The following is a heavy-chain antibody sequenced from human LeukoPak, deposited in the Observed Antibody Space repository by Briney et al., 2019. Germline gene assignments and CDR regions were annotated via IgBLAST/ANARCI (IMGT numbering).Heavy chain of an antibody. CDR1: GGSISSGDYY. CDR3: ARAPPGCSSTSCYATRFDY. Sequence: SQTLSLTCTVSGGSISSGDYYWSWIRQPPGKGLEWIGYIYYSGSTYYNPSLKSRVTISVDTSENQFSLKLSSVTAADTAVYYCARAPPGCSSTSCYATRFDYWGQGTLVTVSP. D-gene: IGHD2-2*01. J-gene: IGHJ4*02. V-gene: IGHV4-30-4*01. CDR2: IYYSGST.